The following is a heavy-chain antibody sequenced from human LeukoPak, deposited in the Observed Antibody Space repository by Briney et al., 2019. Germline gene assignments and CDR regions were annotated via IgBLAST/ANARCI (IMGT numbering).Heavy chain of an antibody. CDR3: ARGSRAYLYYYYGMDV. Sequence: SETLSLTCTVSGGSISSYYWTWIRQAPGKGLECIGYIYYSGITNYNPSLKSRVTMSVDTSTNQFSLKLSSVTAADTAVYYCARGSRAYLYYYYGMDVWGQGTTVTVS. V-gene: IGHV4-59*08. D-gene: IGHD3-16*01. CDR2: IYYSGIT. CDR1: GGSISSYY. J-gene: IGHJ6*02.